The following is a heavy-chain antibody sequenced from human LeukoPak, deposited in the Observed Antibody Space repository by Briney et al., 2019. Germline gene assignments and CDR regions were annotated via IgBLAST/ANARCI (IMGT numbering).Heavy chain of an antibody. Sequence: ASVTVSCKASGYTFTAYYLHWVRQAPGQGLEWIGWINLINGATNYAQKQKFHGRVTFTRDTSISTAYMELSSLRSDDTAVYYCARDTASRTAMLNWSDCWGQGTLVTVSS. CDR1: GYTFTAYY. V-gene: IGHV1-2*02. J-gene: IGHJ4*02. D-gene: IGHD5-18*01. CDR2: INLINGAT. CDR3: ARDTASRTAMLNWSDC.